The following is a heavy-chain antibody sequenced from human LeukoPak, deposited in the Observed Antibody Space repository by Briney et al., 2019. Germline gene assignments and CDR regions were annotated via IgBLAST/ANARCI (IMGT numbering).Heavy chain of an antibody. CDR1: GFTVSSNY. CDR3: ARRDGYNSQVDY. Sequence: GGSLRLSCAASGFTVSSNYMSWVRQAPGKGLEWVSVIYSGGSTYCADSVKGRFTISRDNSKNTLYLQMNSLRAEDTAAYYCARRDGYNSQVDYWGQGTLVTVSS. CDR2: IYSGGST. V-gene: IGHV3-53*01. D-gene: IGHD5-24*01. J-gene: IGHJ4*02.